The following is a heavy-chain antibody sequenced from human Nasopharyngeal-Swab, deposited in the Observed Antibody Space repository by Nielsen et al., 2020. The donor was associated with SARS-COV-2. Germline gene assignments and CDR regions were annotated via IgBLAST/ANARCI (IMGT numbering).Heavy chain of an antibody. Sequence: GESLKISCAASGFTFSDYYMSWIRQATGKGLEWVSAIGTAGDTYYPGSVKGRFTISRENAKNSLYLQMNSLRAGDTAVYYCARERTDCSGGSCYSYGMDVWGQGTTVTVSS. D-gene: IGHD2-15*01. CDR1: GFTFSDYY. V-gene: IGHV3-13*01. CDR2: IGTAGDT. CDR3: ARERTDCSGGSCYSYGMDV. J-gene: IGHJ6*02.